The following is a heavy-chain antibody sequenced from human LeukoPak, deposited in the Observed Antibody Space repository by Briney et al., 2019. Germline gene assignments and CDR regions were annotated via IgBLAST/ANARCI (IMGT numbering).Heavy chain of an antibody. J-gene: IGHJ4*02. CDR1: GYTFTSYG. Sequence: ASVKVSCKASGYTFTSYGISWVRQAPGQGLEWMGIINPSGGSTSYAQKFQGRVTMTRDMSTSTVYMELSSLRSEDTAVYYCARGPDLYLYYYDSSGYRYYFDYWGQGTLVTVSS. CDR3: ARGPDLYLYYYDSSGYRYYFDY. CDR2: INPSGGST. D-gene: IGHD3-22*01. V-gene: IGHV1-46*01.